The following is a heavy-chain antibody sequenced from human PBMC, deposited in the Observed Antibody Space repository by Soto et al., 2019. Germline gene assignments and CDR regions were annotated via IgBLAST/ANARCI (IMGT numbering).Heavy chain of an antibody. D-gene: IGHD5-12*01. J-gene: IGHJ4*02. CDR3: ARGAVEMATISWYYFDY. Sequence: QVQLVQSGAEVKKPGSSVKVSCKASGGTFSSYAISWVRQAPGQGLEWMGGIIPIFGTANYAQKFQGRVTITADESTSTAYMELSSLRSEDTAVYYRARGAVEMATISWYYFDYWGQGTLVTVSS. V-gene: IGHV1-69*01. CDR2: IIPIFGTA. CDR1: GGTFSSYA.